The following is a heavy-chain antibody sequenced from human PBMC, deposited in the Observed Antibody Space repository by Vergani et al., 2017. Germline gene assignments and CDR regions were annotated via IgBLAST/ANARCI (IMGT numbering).Heavy chain of an antibody. CDR1: GFTFDDYA. D-gene: IGHD2/OR15-2a*01. CDR3: AKYVAGSSYFKYYFDY. V-gene: IGHV3-9*01. Sequence: EVQLLESGGGLVQPGRSLRLSCAASGFTFDDYAMHWVRQAPGKGLEWVSGISWNSGSIGYADSVKGRFTISRDNAKNSLYLQMNSLRAEDTAVYYCAKYVAGSSYFKYYFDYWGQGTLVTVSS. CDR2: ISWNSGSI. J-gene: IGHJ4*02.